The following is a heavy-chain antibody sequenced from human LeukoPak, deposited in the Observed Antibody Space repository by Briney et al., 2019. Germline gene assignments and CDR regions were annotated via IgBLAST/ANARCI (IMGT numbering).Heavy chain of an antibody. D-gene: IGHD3-22*01. J-gene: IGHJ6*02. CDR1: GFTFSDYY. Sequence: GGSLRLSCAASGFTFSDYYMSWIRQAPGKGLEWVSYISSSGSTIYYADSVKGRFTISRDNSKNTLYLQMNSLRAEDTAVYYCARLNYYDSSGWFYGMDVWGQGTTVTVSS. V-gene: IGHV3-11*04. CDR2: ISSSGSTI. CDR3: ARLNYYDSSGWFYGMDV.